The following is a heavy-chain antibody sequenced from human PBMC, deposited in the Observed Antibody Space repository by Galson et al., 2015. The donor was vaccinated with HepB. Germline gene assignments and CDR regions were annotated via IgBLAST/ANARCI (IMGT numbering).Heavy chain of an antibody. CDR2: ISYDGSNK. CDR1: GFTFSSYA. J-gene: IGHJ4*02. V-gene: IGHV3-30-3*01. D-gene: IGHD5-24*01. Sequence: SLRLSCAASGFTFSSYAMHWVRQAPGKGLEWVAVISYDGSNKYYADSVKGRFTISRDNSKNTLYLQMNSLRAEDTAVYYCARVEFLPMAPFDYWGQGTLVTVSS. CDR3: ARVEFLPMAPFDY.